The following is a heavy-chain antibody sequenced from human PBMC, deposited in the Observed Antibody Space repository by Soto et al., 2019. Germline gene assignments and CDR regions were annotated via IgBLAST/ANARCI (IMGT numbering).Heavy chain of an antibody. Sequence: ASVKVSCKASGGTFSSYAISWVRQAPGQGLEWMGGIIPIFGTANYAQKFQGRVTITADESTSTAYMELSSLRSEDTAVYYCARGDSNYGTYYYYGMDVWGQGTTVTVSS. V-gene: IGHV1-69*13. J-gene: IGHJ6*02. CDR1: GGTFSSYA. CDR3: ARGDSNYGTYYYYGMDV. CDR2: IIPIFGTA. D-gene: IGHD4-4*01.